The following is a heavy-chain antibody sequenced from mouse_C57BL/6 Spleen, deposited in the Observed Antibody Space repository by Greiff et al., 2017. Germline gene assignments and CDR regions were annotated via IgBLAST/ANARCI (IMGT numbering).Heavy chain of an antibody. D-gene: IGHD1-1*01. CDR3: ARSAYYYGSEDWYFDV. CDR2: IYPRSGNT. CDR1: GYTFTSYG. V-gene: IGHV1-81*01. Sequence: VKLQESGAELARPGASVKLSCKASGYTFTSYGISWVKQRTGQGLEWIGEIYPRSGNTYYNEKFKGKATLTADKSSSTAYMELRSLTSEDSAVYFCARSAYYYGSEDWYFDVWGTGTTVTVSS. J-gene: IGHJ1*03.